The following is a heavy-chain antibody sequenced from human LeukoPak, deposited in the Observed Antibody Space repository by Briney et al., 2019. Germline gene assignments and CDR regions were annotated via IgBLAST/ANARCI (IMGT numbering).Heavy chain of an antibody. Sequence: GGSLRLSCAASGFTFSRYAMSWVRQAPGKGLEWVSTISGSGGGTYYADSVKGRFTLSRDNSMNTLYLQMNSLRAEDTAVYYCAKDVESGRSADYWGQGTLVTVSS. CDR1: GFTFSRYA. D-gene: IGHD3-10*01. J-gene: IGHJ4*02. CDR2: ISGSGGGT. CDR3: AKDVESGRSADY. V-gene: IGHV3-23*01.